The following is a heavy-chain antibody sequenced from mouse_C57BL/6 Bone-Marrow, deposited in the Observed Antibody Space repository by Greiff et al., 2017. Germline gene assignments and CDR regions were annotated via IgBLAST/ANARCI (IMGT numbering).Heavy chain of an antibody. CDR3: ANLLAY. CDR1: GYPFTSYW. V-gene: IGHV1-69*01. J-gene: IGHJ3*01. CDR2: IDPSDSYT. Sequence: QVQLQQPGAELVMPGASVKLSCKASGYPFTSYWMHWVKQRPGQGLEWIGEIDPSDSYTNYNQKFKGKSTLTVDKSSSTAYMQLSSLTSEDSAVYYCANLLAYWGQGTLVTVSA.